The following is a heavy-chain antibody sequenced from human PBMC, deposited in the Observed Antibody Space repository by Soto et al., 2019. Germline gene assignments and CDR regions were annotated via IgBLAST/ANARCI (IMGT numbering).Heavy chain of an antibody. J-gene: IGHJ4*02. D-gene: IGHD6-13*01. CDR2: LKSDGTTT. CDR3: AREGSAALGY. CDR1: GFTFSNYW. Sequence: EVQLVESGGGLVQPGGSLRLSCAASGFTFSNYWMQWVRQAPGKGLVLVSRLKSDGTTTAYADSVRGRFSISRDNAKNTLYLQMNSLRAEDTAVYYCAREGSAALGYWGQGTLVTVSS. V-gene: IGHV3-74*01.